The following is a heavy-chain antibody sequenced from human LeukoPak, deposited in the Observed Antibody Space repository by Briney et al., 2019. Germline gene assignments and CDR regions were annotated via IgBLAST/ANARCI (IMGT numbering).Heavy chain of an antibody. D-gene: IGHD5-18*01. CDR1: GFTFSSYA. CDR3: AKDRVVGYSYPYYFDY. J-gene: IGHJ4*02. CDR2: ISGSGGST. V-gene: IGHV3-23*01. Sequence: TGGSLRLSCAASGFTFSSYAMSWVRHAPGRGLGWVSAISGSGGSTYYADSVKGRFTISRDNSKNTLYLQMNSLRAEDTAVYYCAKDRVVGYSYPYYFDYWGQGTLVTVSS.